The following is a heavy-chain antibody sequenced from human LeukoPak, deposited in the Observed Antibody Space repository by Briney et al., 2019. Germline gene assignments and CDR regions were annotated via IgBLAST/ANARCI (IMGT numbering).Heavy chain of an antibody. V-gene: IGHV3-23*01. Sequence: PGGSLRLSCAASGFTFSSYAMSWVRQAPGKGLEWVSAISGSGCSTYYADSVKGRFTISRDNSKNTLYLQMNSLRAEDTAVYYCATPLDAPGTTYYFDYWGQGTLVTVSS. CDR2: ISGSGCST. D-gene: IGHD1-1*01. CDR1: GFTFSSYA. J-gene: IGHJ4*02. CDR3: ATPLDAPGTTYYFDY.